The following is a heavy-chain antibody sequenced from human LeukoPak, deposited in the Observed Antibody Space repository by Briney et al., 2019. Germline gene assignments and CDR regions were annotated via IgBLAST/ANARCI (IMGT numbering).Heavy chain of an antibody. Sequence: GGSLRLSCAASGFIFSTFNMNWVRQAPGKGLEWVSVIYRGGSTYYADSVKGRFTISRDNSKNTLYLQMNSLRAEDTAVYYCARGGGYDYFDYWGQGTLVTVSS. J-gene: IGHJ4*02. V-gene: IGHV3-53*01. CDR1: GFIFSTFN. CDR3: ARGGGYDYFDY. D-gene: IGHD5-12*01. CDR2: IYRGGST.